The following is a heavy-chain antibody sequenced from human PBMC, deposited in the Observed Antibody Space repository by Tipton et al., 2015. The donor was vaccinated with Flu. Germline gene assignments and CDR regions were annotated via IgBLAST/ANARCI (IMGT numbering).Heavy chain of an antibody. CDR1: GFSFSDYG. D-gene: IGHD1-26*01. V-gene: IGHV3-30*18. J-gene: IGHJ2*01. CDR3: AKELQGGGGFDL. Sequence: SLRLSCAASGFSFSDYGIHWVRQAPGKGLEWMTVISNDGTGKYYAESVKGRFTISRDNSKNTLYLQMNSLRPEDTAVYYCAKELQGGGGFDLWGRGTLVTVSS. CDR2: ISNDGTGK.